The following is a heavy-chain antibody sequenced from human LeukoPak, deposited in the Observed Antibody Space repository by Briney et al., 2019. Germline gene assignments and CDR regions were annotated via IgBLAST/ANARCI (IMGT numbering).Heavy chain of an antibody. CDR1: GGTFSSYA. CDR3: ARGSTDSSGLFDY. Sequence: GASVKVSCKASGGTFSSYAISWVRQASGQGLEWMGGIIPIFGTANYAQKFQGRVTITADESTSTAYMELSSLRSEDTAVYYCARGSTDSSGLFDYWGQGTLVTVSS. V-gene: IGHV1-69*01. J-gene: IGHJ4*02. CDR2: IIPIFGTA. D-gene: IGHD3-22*01.